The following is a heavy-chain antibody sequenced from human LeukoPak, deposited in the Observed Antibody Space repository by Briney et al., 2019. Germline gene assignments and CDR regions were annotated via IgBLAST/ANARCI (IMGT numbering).Heavy chain of an antibody. CDR3: ARSAGWYGTGAAFDI. D-gene: IGHD6-19*01. CDR1: GYTLTELS. CDR2: FDPEDGET. Sequence: ASVKVSCKVSGYTLTELSMHWVRQAPGKGLEWMGGFDPEDGETIYAQKFQGRVTMTEDTSTDTAYMELRSLRSDDTAVYYCARSAGWYGTGAAFDIWGQGTMVTVSS. J-gene: IGHJ3*02. V-gene: IGHV1-24*01.